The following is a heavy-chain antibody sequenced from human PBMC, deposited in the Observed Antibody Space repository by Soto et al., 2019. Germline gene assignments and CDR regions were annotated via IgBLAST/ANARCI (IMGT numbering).Heavy chain of an antibody. J-gene: IGHJ4*02. V-gene: IGHV1-46*03. D-gene: IGHD1-26*01. CDR1: GYALTGDY. CDR2: INPSGGST. Sequence: SVKGSCKASGYALTGDYMHWGRQAPGQGLEWMGIINPSGGSTSYAQKFQGRVTMTRDTSTSTVYMELSSLRSDDTAVYYCAREGDVGPFDYWGQGTLVTVSS. CDR3: AREGDVGPFDY.